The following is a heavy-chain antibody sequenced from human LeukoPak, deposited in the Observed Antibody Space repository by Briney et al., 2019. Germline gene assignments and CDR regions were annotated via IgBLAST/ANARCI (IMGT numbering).Heavy chain of an antibody. CDR1: GYTFTNYA. CDR2: ISAYNGNT. V-gene: IGHV1-18*01. J-gene: IGHJ5*02. Sequence: ASVKVSCKASGYTFTNYAISWVRQAPGQGLEWMGWISAYNGNTNYAQKLQGRVTMTTDTSTSTAHMELRSLRSDDTAVYYCARFSLGAAAAGFDPWGQGTLVTVSS. D-gene: IGHD6-13*01. CDR3: ARFSLGAAAAGFDP.